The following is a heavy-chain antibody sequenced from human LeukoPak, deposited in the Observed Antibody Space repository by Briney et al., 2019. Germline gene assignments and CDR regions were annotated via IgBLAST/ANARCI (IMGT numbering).Heavy chain of an antibody. CDR1: GFTVSSNY. D-gene: IGHD3-22*01. V-gene: IGHV3-53*01. J-gene: IGHJ4*02. CDR2: IYRGGST. Sequence: GGSLRLSCAASGFTVSSNYMSWVRQAPGKGLEWVSVIYRGGSTYYADSVKGRFTISRDNSKNTLYLQMNSLGAEDTAVYYCASFFHHYYDSSGYPDYWGQGTLVTVSS. CDR3: ASFFHHYYDSSGYPDY.